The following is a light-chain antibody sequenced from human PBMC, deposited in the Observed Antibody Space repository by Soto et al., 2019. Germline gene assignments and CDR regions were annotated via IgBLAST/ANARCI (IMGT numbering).Light chain of an antibody. Sequence: EIVLTQSPGTLSLSPGERATLSCRASQSLSINSLAWYQQKPGQSPRLLVYGASTRDTGIPDRFRGSGSGTDFALTISSLEPEDFAMYYCQQYDGSPLTFGPGTKVDIK. CDR3: QQYDGSPLT. J-gene: IGKJ3*01. CDR2: GAS. V-gene: IGKV3-20*01. CDR1: QSLSINS.